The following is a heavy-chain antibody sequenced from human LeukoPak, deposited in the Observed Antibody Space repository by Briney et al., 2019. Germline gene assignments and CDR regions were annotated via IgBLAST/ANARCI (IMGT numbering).Heavy chain of an antibody. CDR1: GGSFSGYY. V-gene: IGHV4-34*01. CDR2: ANHSGST. CDR3: ASGWYADAFDI. J-gene: IGHJ3*02. D-gene: IGHD6-13*01. Sequence: SETLSLTCAVYGGSFSGYYWSWIRQPPGKGLEWIGEANHSGSTNYNPSLKSRVTISVDTSKNQFSLKLTSVTAADTAVYYCASGWYADAFDIWGQGTMVTVSS.